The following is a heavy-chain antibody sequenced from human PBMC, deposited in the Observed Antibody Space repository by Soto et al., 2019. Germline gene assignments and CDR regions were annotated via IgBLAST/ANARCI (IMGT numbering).Heavy chain of an antibody. CDR3: ARPVAGTRSGFGY. Sequence: GASVKVSCKASGYTFTCYGICWVRHAPGQGLEWMGWISAYDGNTNYAQKLQGRVTMTTDTSTSTAYMELRSLRSDDTAVYYCARPVAGTRSGFGYSGQGTLVTVSS. V-gene: IGHV1-18*01. CDR2: ISAYDGNT. J-gene: IGHJ4*02. D-gene: IGHD6-19*01. CDR1: GYTFTCYG.